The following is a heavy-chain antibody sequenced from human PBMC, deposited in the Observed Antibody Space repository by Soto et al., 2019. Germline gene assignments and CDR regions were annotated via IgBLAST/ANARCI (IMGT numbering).Heavy chain of an antibody. Sequence: GASVKVSCKASGYTFTNYGISWVRQAPGQRLEWMGWINAGNGNTKYSQKFQGRVTITRDTSASTAYMELSSLRSEDTAVYYCARDYGGLGGLVVVVAASNWFDPWGQGTLVTVSS. CDR3: ARDYGGLGGLVVVVAASNWFDP. D-gene: IGHD2-15*01. CDR2: INAGNGNT. CDR1: GYTFTNYG. V-gene: IGHV1-3*01. J-gene: IGHJ5*02.